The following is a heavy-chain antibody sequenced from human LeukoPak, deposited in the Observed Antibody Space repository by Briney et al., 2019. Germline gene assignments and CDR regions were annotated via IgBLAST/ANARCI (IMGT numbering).Heavy chain of an antibody. J-gene: IGHJ2*01. V-gene: IGHV3-11*04. CDR3: ARDPSIGNADWYFDL. CDR2: MSDSGSSK. Sequence: PGGSLRLSCAASGFSFSDYYMGWVRQAPRKGVEWISYMSDSGSSKHYADSVTGRFTISRDNARNPLYLQMNSLRAEDTAVYYCARDPSIGNADWYFDLWGRGTLVTVSS. D-gene: IGHD1-1*01. CDR1: GFSFSDYY.